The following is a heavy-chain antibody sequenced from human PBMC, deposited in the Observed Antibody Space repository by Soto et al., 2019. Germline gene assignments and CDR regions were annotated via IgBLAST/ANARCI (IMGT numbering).Heavy chain of an antibody. CDR2: IYYSGST. CDR3: ASLGRGFAPANDY. D-gene: IGHD2-15*01. Sequence: SETLSLTCTVSGGSISSSSYYWGWIRQPPGKGLEWIGSIYYSGSTYYNPSLKSRVTISVDTSKNQFSLKLSSVTAADTAVYYCASLGRGFAPANDYWGQGTLVTVSS. V-gene: IGHV4-39*01. CDR1: GGSISSSSYY. J-gene: IGHJ4*02.